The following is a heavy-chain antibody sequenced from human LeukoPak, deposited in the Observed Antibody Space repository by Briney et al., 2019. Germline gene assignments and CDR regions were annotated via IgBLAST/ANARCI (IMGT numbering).Heavy chain of an antibody. J-gene: IGHJ4*02. CDR2: ISYDGSNK. V-gene: IGHV3-30-3*01. Sequence: GGSLRLSCAASGFTFSSYAMHWVRQAPGKGLEWVAVISYDGSNKYYADSVKGRFTISRDNSKNTLYLQMNSLRAEDTAVYYCARDPPLAVAAELDYWGQGTLVTVSS. CDR3: ARDPPLAVAAELDY. D-gene: IGHD6-19*01. CDR1: GFTFSSYA.